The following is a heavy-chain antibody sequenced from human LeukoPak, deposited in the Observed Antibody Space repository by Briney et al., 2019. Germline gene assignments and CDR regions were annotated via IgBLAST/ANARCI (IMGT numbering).Heavy chain of an antibody. V-gene: IGHV3-23*01. J-gene: IGHJ4*02. CDR3: AKDGEGCSSTSCYPDY. CDR1: GFIFSSYV. Sequence: PGGSLRLSCEASGFIFSSYVMGWVRQAPGKGLEWVSSISVGGGDTFTADSVKGRFTITRENSKNTLYLQMNSLRAEDTAVYYCAKDGEGCSSTSCYPDYWGQGTLVTVSS. D-gene: IGHD2-2*01. CDR2: ISVGGGDT.